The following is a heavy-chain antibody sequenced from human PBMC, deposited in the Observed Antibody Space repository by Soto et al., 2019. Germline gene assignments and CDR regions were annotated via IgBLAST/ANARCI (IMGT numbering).Heavy chain of an antibody. CDR2: IIPILGIA. J-gene: IGHJ4*02. Sequence: SVKVSCKASGGTFSSYTISWVRQAPGQGLEWMGRIIPILGIANYAQKFQGRVTITADKSTSTAYMELSSLRSEDTAVYYCARSDCSGGSCYNFDYWGQGTLVTVSS. D-gene: IGHD2-15*01. V-gene: IGHV1-69*02. CDR3: ARSDCSGGSCYNFDY. CDR1: GGTFSSYT.